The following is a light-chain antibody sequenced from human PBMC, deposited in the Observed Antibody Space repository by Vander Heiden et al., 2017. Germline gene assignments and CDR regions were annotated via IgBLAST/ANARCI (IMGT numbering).Light chain of an antibody. V-gene: IGKV1-39*01. CDR3: HQTDSTPLT. Sequence: DIQMTQSPSSLSASVGDRVTITCRASQSISNYLNWYQQKPGKAPNVLIYAASSLESGVPSRFSASGSGTDFTLTIRRLQPEDFATYYCHQTDSTPLTFGGGTNVEIK. J-gene: IGKJ4*01. CDR1: QSISNY. CDR2: AAS.